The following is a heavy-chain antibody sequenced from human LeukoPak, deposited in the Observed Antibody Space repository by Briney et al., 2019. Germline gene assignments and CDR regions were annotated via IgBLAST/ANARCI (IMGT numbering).Heavy chain of an antibody. Sequence: PGGSLRLSCAASEFTFSSYWMHWVRQAPGKGLVWVSRINSDGYSTGYADSVKGRFTISRDNAKNSLYLQMNSLRAEDTAVYYCARRKAVWAYWGQGTLVTVSS. J-gene: IGHJ4*02. V-gene: IGHV3-74*01. D-gene: IGHD6-19*01. CDR1: EFTFSSYW. CDR2: INSDGYST. CDR3: ARRKAVWAY.